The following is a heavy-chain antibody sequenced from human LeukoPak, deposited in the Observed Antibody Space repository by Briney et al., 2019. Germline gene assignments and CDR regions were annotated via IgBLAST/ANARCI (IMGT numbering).Heavy chain of an antibody. CDR2: IYSGGST. D-gene: IGHD4-17*01. CDR3: ARYLLNGDLDY. Sequence: GGSLRLSCAASGFTVSSNYMSWVRQAPGKGPEWVSVIYSGGSTYYADSVKGRFTISRDNSKNTLYLQMNSLRAEDTAVYYCARYLLNGDLDYWGQGTLVTVSS. CDR1: GFTVSSNY. V-gene: IGHV3-53*01. J-gene: IGHJ4*02.